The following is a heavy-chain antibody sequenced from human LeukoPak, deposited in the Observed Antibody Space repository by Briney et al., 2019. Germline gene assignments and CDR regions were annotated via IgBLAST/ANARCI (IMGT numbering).Heavy chain of an antibody. CDR3: ARDGIVGSPLFKFDY. J-gene: IGHJ4*02. Sequence: GGSLRLSCAASGLTFSNYWMHWVRQAPGKGLEWVAIISFDGGNKYYADSVKGRFTISRDNSKNTLYLQMNSLRAEDTAVYYCARDGIVGSPLFKFDYWGQGTLVTVSS. V-gene: IGHV3-30-3*01. CDR1: GLTFSNYW. D-gene: IGHD1-26*01. CDR2: ISFDGGNK.